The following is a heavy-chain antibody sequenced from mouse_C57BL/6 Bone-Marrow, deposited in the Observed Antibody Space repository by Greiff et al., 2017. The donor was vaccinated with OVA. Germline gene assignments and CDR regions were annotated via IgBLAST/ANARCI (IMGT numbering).Heavy chain of an antibody. CDR3: ARRCYYGNYGEFDY. D-gene: IGHD2-1*01. Sequence: VQLQQSGPELVKPGASVKISCKASGYSFTGYYMHWVKQSSEKSLEWIGEINPSTGGTSYNQKFKGKATLTVDKSSSTAYMQLKSLTSEDSAVYYCARRCYYGNYGEFDYWGQGTTLTVSS. CDR1: GYSFTGYY. CDR2: INPSTGGT. V-gene: IGHV1-43*01. J-gene: IGHJ2*01.